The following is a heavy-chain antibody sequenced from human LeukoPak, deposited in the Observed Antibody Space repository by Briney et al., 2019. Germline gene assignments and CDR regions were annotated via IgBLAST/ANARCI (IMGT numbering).Heavy chain of an antibody. CDR3: ARDLDIVVVPAAISWFDP. CDR2: ISAYNGNT. D-gene: IGHD2-2*01. Sequence: GASVKVSCKXSGYTFASYGISWVRQAPGQGLEWMGWISAYNGNTNYSQKLQGRVTMTTDTSTSTAYMELRSLRSDDTAVYYCARDLDIVVVPAAISWFDPWGQGTLVTVSS. CDR1: GYTFASYG. V-gene: IGHV1-18*01. J-gene: IGHJ5*02.